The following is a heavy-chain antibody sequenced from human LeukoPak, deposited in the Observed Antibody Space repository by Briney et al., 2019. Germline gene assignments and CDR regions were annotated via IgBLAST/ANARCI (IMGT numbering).Heavy chain of an antibody. Sequence: GGSLRLSCAASGFTVSSNYMSWVRQAPGKGLEWVANIKQDGSEKYYVDSVKGRFTISRDNAKNSLYLQMNSLRAEDTAVYYCARDSIQLWFPRSFDYWGQGTLVTVSS. CDR2: IKQDGSEK. V-gene: IGHV3-7*05. CDR1: GFTVSSNY. D-gene: IGHD5-18*01. CDR3: ARDSIQLWFPRSFDY. J-gene: IGHJ4*02.